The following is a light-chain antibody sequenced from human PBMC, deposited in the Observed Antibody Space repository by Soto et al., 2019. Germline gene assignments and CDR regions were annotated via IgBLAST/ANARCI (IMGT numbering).Light chain of an antibody. CDR2: TAS. Sequence: DIQMSQSPSTLSASVGDRVTITCRASQSISSWLAWYQQKAGKAPKLLISTASNLDSGVPSRFSGSGSGTEFNLTISSLQPEDFATYYCQQYNSFIWTFGQGTKVDIK. CDR1: QSISSW. CDR3: QQYNSFIWT. V-gene: IGKV1-5*03. J-gene: IGKJ1*01.